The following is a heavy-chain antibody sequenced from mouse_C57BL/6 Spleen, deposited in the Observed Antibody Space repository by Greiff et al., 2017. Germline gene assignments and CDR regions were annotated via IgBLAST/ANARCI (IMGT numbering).Heavy chain of an antibody. CDR2: IDPSDSHT. D-gene: IGHD1-1*01. V-gene: IGHV1-50*01. Sequence: QVQLQQPGAELVKPGASVKLSCKASGYTFTSYWMQWVKQRPGQGLEWIGVIDPSDSHTNYNQKFKGKATLTVDTSSSTAYMQLRRLTSEDSAVDYCARGATINYYAMDYWGQGTSVTVSS. CDR1: GYTFTSYW. J-gene: IGHJ4*01. CDR3: ARGATINYYAMDY.